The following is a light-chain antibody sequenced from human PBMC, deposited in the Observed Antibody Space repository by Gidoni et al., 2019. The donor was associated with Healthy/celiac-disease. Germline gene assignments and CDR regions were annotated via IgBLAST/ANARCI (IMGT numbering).Light chain of an antibody. V-gene: IGKV3-20*01. CDR1: QSVSSSY. CDR3: QQYGSSPFT. CDR2: GAS. Sequence: ELVLTQSPGTLSLSPGERATLSCRASQSVSSSYLAWYQQKPGQAPRLLIYGASSRATGIPDRVSGSGSGTDFTLTISRLEPEDFAVYYCQQYGSSPFTFXPXTKVXIK. J-gene: IGKJ3*01.